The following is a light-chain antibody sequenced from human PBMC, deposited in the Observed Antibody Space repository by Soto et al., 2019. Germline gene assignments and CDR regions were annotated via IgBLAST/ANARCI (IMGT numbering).Light chain of an antibody. V-gene: IGKV1-39*01. Sequence: DTQMTQSPSSLSASVGDRVTITCRASQTISNYLSWYQQKPGKAPKLLIYAASSLQSWVPSRFSGSGSGTDFTLTISSLQPEDFGTYYCLQSYSTPYTFGQGSKLEIK. CDR3: LQSYSTPYT. CDR2: AAS. J-gene: IGKJ2*01. CDR1: QTISNY.